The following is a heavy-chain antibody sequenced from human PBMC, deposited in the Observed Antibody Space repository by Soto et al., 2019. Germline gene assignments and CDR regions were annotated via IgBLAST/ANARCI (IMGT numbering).Heavy chain of an antibody. D-gene: IGHD1-26*01. CDR3: ARVGYSGSYMSGHWLDP. Sequence: SETLCLTWTVAGGSTSRGFYYLSWLRPHPGKGLEWIGYIYYSGSTYYNPSLKSRVTISVDTSKNQFSLKLSSVTAADTAVYYCARVGYSGSYMSGHWLDPWGQATLVNLS. CDR2: IYYSGST. J-gene: IGHJ5*02. CDR1: GGSTSRGFYY. V-gene: IGHV4-31*02.